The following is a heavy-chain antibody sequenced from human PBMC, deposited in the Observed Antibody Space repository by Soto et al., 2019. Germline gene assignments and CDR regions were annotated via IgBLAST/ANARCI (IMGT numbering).Heavy chain of an antibody. V-gene: IGHV4-30-4*01. Sequence: SETLSLTCTVSGGSISSGVYYWSWNRQPPGKGLEWIVYIYYNGSTYYNPSLKSRVTISVDTSKNQFSLKPSSVTAANPAGYYCARGPYYDLWSGYYTGHGWFDLWGQGTLVTASS. CDR3: ARGPYYDLWSGYYTGHGWFDL. J-gene: IGHJ5*02. CDR1: GGSISSGVYY. D-gene: IGHD3-3*01. CDR2: IYYNGST.